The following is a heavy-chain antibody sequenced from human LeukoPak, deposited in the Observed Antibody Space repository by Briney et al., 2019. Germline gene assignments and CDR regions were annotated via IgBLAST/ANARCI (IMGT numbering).Heavy chain of an antibody. CDR3: AGSGGSWRNFDY. CDR2: IYYSGST. D-gene: IGHD2-15*01. V-gene: IGHV4-31*03. Sequence: PSETLSLTCTVSGGSISSGGYYWSWIRQHPGKGLEWIGYIYYSGSTYYNPSLKSRVTISVDTSKNQFSLKLCSVTAADTAVYYCAGSGGSWRNFDYWGQGTLVTVSS. CDR1: GGSISSGGYY. J-gene: IGHJ4*02.